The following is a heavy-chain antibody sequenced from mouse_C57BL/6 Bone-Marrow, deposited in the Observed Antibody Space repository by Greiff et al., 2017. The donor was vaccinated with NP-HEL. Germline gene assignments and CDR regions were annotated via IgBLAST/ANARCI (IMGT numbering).Heavy chain of an antibody. J-gene: IGHJ4*01. V-gene: IGHV1-7*01. CDR2: INPSSGYT. CDR1: GYTFTSYW. CDR3: ARYRASTGTRAMDY. Sequence: QVQLKQSGAELAKPGASVKLSCKASGYTFTSYWMHWVKQRPGQGLEWIGYINPSSGYTKYNQKFKDKATLTADKSASTAYMQLSSLTYEDDEVDYWARYRASTGTRAMDYGGQGTSVTVSS. D-gene: IGHD4-1*02.